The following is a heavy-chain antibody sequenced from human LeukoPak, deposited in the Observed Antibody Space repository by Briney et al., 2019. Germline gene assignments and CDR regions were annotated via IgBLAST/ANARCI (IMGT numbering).Heavy chain of an antibody. D-gene: IGHD3-22*01. CDR1: GGTFSSSA. V-gene: IGHV1-69*05. CDR2: IIPIFATT. J-gene: IGHJ4*02. CDR3: ASADSSGLNYFDY. Sequence: ASVKVSCKASGGTFSSSAISWVRQAPRQGLEWMGGIIPIFATTYYAQKFEGRVTITTDESTSTAYMELSSLRSEDTAVYYCASADSSGLNYFDYWGQGTLVTVSS.